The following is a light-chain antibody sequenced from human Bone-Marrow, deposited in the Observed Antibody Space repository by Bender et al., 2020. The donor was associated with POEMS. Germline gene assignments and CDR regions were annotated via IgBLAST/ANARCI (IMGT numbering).Light chain of an antibody. CDR3: AAWEDSLNGWV. Sequence: QSVLTQPPSASGTPGQRVTISCSGSSSNIGTNPVNWYQQHPGTAPKLLIYLNNQRPSGVPDRFSGSKSGTSASLAISGLQSEDEADYYCAAWEDSLNGWVFGGGTKLTVL. CDR1: SSNIGTNP. CDR2: LNN. V-gene: IGLV1-44*01. J-gene: IGLJ3*02.